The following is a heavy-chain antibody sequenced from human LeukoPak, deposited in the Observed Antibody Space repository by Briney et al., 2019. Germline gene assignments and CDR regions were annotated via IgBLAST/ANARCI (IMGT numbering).Heavy chain of an antibody. J-gene: IGHJ4*02. CDR1: GYTFSDYY. CDR3: ARATGNSWYDY. D-gene: IGHD4-23*01. V-gene: IGHV1-2*02. Sequence: ASVKVSCTASGYTFSDYYIHWLRQAPGQGLEWMGWINPKSGVTNFAQYFQGRVTMTRDTSSTTVYMELTRLRSDDTAVYYCARATGNSWYDYWGQGTLVTVSS. CDR2: INPKSGVT.